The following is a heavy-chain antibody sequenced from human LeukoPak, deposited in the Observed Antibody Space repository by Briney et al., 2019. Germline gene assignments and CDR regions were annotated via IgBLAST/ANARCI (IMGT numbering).Heavy chain of an antibody. D-gene: IGHD1-26*01. J-gene: IGHJ4*02. CDR3: ARSYVGASLRY. V-gene: IGHV1-2*02. Sequence: ASVKVSCKASGYTFTGYYMHWVRQALGQGLEWMGWINPNSGGTNYAQKFQGRVTMTRDTSISTAYMELSSLRSEDTAVYYCARSYVGASLRYWGQGTLVTVSS. CDR2: INPNSGGT. CDR1: GYTFTGYY.